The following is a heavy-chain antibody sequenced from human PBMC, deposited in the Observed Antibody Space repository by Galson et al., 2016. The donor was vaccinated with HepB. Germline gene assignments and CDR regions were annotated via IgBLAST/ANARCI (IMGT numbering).Heavy chain of an antibody. V-gene: IGHV3-53*01. CDR2: LYADGKT. CDR1: GFSVSSDY. D-gene: IGHD3-3*01. J-gene: IGHJ6*04. Sequence: SLRLSCAASGFSVSSDYMSWVRQAPGKGLEWISVLYADGKTRYADSVKGRLTTSRDTSKNILFLDMNGLRVEDTAVYYCAREFRDTISGVPSRVDVWGKGTTVIVSS. CDR3: AREFRDTISGVPSRVDV.